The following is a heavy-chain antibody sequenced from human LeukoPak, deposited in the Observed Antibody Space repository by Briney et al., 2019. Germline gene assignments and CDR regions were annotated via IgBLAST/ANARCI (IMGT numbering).Heavy chain of an antibody. D-gene: IGHD2-15*01. CDR2: IYYSGST. Sequence: SETLSLTCTVSGGSISSGDYYWSWIRQPPGKGLEWIGYIYYSGSTYYNPSLKSRVTISVDTSKNQFSLKLSSVTAADTAVYYCARDAGSHHDAFDLWGQGTMVTVSS. CDR3: ARDAGSHHDAFDL. CDR1: GGSISSGDYY. J-gene: IGHJ3*01. V-gene: IGHV4-30-4*01.